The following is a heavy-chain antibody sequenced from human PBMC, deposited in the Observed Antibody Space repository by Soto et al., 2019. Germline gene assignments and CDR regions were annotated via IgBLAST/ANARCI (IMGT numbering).Heavy chain of an antibody. J-gene: IGHJ6*02. V-gene: IGHV3-11*01. CDR2: ISSSGSSI. CDR3: ARVRFGEWGYAMDV. Sequence: QVPLVESGGGLVKPGGSLRLSCAASGLTFSDCYMNWIRQAPGKGLEWVSYISSSGSSINYADSVKGRFTISRDNAXNSLYLQMNSLRAEDTAMYYCARVRFGEWGYAMDVWGQGTTVTVSS. D-gene: IGHD3-10*01. CDR1: GLTFSDCY.